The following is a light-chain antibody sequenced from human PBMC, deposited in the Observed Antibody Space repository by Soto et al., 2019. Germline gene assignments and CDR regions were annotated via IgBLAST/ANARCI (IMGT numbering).Light chain of an antibody. CDR2: DAS. Sequence: DIQMTQSPSTLSASVGDRVTITCRASQSAGTWLAWYQQKPGKAPSLLIYDASNLESRVPLRFSGSGSGTEFTLTISSLQPDDFATYYCQQYNNYPWTFGQGTKVALK. CDR3: QQYNNYPWT. CDR1: QSAGTW. V-gene: IGKV1-5*01. J-gene: IGKJ1*01.